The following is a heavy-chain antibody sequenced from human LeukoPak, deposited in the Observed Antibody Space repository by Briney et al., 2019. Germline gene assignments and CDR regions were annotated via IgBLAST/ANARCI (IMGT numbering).Heavy chain of an antibody. V-gene: IGHV4-59*01. Sequence: SETLSLPCTVSGRSISRYYWSWIRQPPGKGLEWIGYIYYSGSTNYNPSLKSRVTISVDTSKNQFSLKLSSVTAADTAVYYCTRGHLVGGWFKYDAFDIWGQGTMVTVSS. D-gene: IGHD6-19*01. CDR3: TRGHLVGGWFKYDAFDI. CDR1: GRSISRYY. J-gene: IGHJ3*02. CDR2: IYYSGST.